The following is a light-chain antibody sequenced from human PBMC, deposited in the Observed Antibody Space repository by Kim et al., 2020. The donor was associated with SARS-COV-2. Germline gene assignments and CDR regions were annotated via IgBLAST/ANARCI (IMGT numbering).Light chain of an antibody. Sequence: SPRERTPPSWWVQRSISSPYVVWYQQKPGRAPRLLIYGASSRVTGIPDMFSRSGSGTVFTLTISSLEPEDFALYYCQQYGSSPPYTFGQETKLEI. CDR2: GAS. J-gene: IGKJ2*01. V-gene: IGKV3-20*01. CDR3: QQYGSSPPYT. CDR1: RSISSPY.